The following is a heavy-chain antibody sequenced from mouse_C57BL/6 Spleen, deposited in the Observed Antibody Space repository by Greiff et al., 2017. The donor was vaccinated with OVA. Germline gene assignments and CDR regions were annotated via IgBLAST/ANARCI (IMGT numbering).Heavy chain of an antibody. CDR3: ARRGNYFDY. CDR2: IDPETGGT. Sequence: VQLVESGAELVRPGASVTLSCKASGYTFTDYEMHWVKQTPVHGLEWIGAIDPETGGTAYNQKFKGKAILTADKSSSTAYMQLSSLTSEDSAVYYCARRGNYFDYWGQGTTLTVSS. CDR1: GYTFTDYE. J-gene: IGHJ2*01. V-gene: IGHV1-15*01.